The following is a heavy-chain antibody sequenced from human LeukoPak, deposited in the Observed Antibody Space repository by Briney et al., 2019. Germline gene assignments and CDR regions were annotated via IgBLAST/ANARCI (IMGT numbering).Heavy chain of an antibody. CDR1: GGSVSSSSYY. Sequence: SETLSLTCTVSGGSVSSSSYYWSWIRQPPGKGLEWIGYIYYSGSTNYNPSLKSRVTISVDTSKNQFSLKLSSVTAADTAVYYCVAQLLYPYYFDYWGQGTLVTVSS. D-gene: IGHD2-2*02. V-gene: IGHV4-61*01. CDR2: IYYSGST. J-gene: IGHJ4*02. CDR3: VAQLLYPYYFDY.